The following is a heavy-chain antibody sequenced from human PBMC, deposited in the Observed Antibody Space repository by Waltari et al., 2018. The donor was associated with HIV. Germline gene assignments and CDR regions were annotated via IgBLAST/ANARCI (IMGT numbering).Heavy chain of an antibody. CDR2: TYNRCKWYN. CDR1: GDRVSSNSAS. J-gene: IGHJ4*02. CDR3: ARVSHPRIAAAGPFDY. V-gene: IGHV6-1*01. D-gene: IGHD6-13*01. Sequence: QVQLQQSGPGLVKPSQTLSLTCSISGDRVSSNSASWNWFRPSPSSGLEWLGSTYNRCKWYNDYAVSVKSRKTINPDTSKNQFSLQRNSGTPEDTAVYYCARVSHPRIAAAGPFDYWGQGTLVTVSS.